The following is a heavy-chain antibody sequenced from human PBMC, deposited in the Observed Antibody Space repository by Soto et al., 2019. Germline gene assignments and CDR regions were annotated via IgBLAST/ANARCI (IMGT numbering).Heavy chain of an antibody. J-gene: IGHJ4*02. CDR2: IFGSGST. CDR1: XFSVSARY. D-gene: IGHD3-16*01. CDR3: VRDDGVSPYDY. Sequence: GGAPRLSCAVSXFSVSARYMRWVCQAPGKGLEWVSVIFGSGSTLYADSVKGRFTISRDNSKNTLHLQMNSLRVEYTAVYYCVRDDGVSPYDYWGQGALVTVSS. V-gene: IGHV3-66*01.